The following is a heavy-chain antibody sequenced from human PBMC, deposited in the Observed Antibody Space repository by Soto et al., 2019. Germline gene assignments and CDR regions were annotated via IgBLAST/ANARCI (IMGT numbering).Heavy chain of an antibody. J-gene: IGHJ4*02. V-gene: IGHV4-59*12. CDR2: IYYSGST. CDR3: ARGVPVRGATYYFDY. D-gene: IGHD3-10*01. CDR1: GGSISSYY. Sequence: PSETLSLTCTVSGGSISSYYWSWIRQPPGKGLEWIGYIYYSGSTNYNPSLKSRVTISVDTSKIQFSLKLSSVTAADTAVYYCARGVPVRGATYYFDYWGLGTLVTVS.